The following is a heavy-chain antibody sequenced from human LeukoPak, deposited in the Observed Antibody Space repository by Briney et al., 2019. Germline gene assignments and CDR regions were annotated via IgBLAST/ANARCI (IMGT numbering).Heavy chain of an antibody. D-gene: IGHD3-16*02. J-gene: IGHJ4*02. CDR3: ARYLVENAFDY. CDR2: INHSGST. V-gene: IGHV4-34*01. CDR1: GGSFSGYY. Sequence: TSETLSLTCAVYGGSFSGYYWSWIRQPPGKGLEWIGEINHSGSTNYNPSIKSRVTISVDTSKNQFSLKLSSVTAADTAVYYCARYLVENAFDYWGQGTLVTVSS.